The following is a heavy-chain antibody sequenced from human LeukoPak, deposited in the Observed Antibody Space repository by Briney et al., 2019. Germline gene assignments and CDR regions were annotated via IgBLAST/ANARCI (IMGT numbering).Heavy chain of an antibody. V-gene: IGHV4-34*01. Sequence: SETLSLTCAVYGGSFSGYYWSWIRQPPGKGLEWIGQINHSGSTNYNPSLKSRVTISVDTSKNQFSLKLSSVTAADTAVYYCASLTMIVVPWGQGTLVTVSS. CDR2: INHSGST. CDR1: GGSFSGYY. J-gene: IGHJ4*02. D-gene: IGHD3-22*01. CDR3: ASLTMIVVP.